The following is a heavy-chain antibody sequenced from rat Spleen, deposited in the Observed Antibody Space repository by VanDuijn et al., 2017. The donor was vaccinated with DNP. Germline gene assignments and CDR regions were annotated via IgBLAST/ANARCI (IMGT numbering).Heavy chain of an antibody. CDR3: ARHGEVPSRYAMDA. D-gene: IGHD1-5*01. CDR2: ISTGGGNT. V-gene: IGHV5S11*01. CDR1: GFTLSNYY. Sequence: EVQMVESGGGLVQTGKSLKLSCAASGFTLSNYYMAWVRQDPTKGLEWVASISTGGGNTYYGDSVKGRFTISRDNAKSTLYLQMDSLRSEETATYYCARHGEVPSRYAMDAWGQGTSVTVSS. J-gene: IGHJ4*01.